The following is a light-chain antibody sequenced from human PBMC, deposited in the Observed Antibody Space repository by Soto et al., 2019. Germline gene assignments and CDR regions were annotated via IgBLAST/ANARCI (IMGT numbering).Light chain of an antibody. CDR1: SGDVGGYNY. J-gene: IGLJ1*01. V-gene: IGLV2-11*01. CDR3: CSYAGSYTYV. CDR2: DVN. Sequence: SVLTQPRSVSGSPGQSVTISCTGTSGDVGGYNYVSWYQQHPGKAPKLIIYDVNRRPSGVPDRFSGSKSGNTASLTISGLQAEDEADYYCCSYAGSYTYVFGTGTKVTVL.